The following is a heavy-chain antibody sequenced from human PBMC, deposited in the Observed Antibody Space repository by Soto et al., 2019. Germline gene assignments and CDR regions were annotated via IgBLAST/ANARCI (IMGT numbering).Heavy chain of an antibody. CDR2: ISGSGGST. J-gene: IGHJ3*02. V-gene: IGHV3-23*01. CDR1: GLTFSSYA. CDR3: AKTRDAFDI. Sequence: GGPLRLSCAASGLTFSSYAMSWVRQAPGKGLEWVSDISGSGGSTYYADSVKGRFTISRDNSKNTLYLQMNSLRAEDTAVYYCAKTRDAFDIWGQGTMVTVSS.